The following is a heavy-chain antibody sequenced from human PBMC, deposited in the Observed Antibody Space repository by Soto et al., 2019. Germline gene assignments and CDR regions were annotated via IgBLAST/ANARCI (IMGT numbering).Heavy chain of an antibody. CDR1: GYSFTSYG. CDR2: ISAYNGNT. J-gene: IGHJ6*02. V-gene: IGHV1-18*01. CDR3: ASSYYRSGTPYYYGMDV. Sequence: ASVKVSCAASGYSFTSYGISWVRQAPGQGLEWMGWISAYNGNTNYTQKLQDRVTMTTDTSTSTAYMELRSLRSDDTAVYYCASSYYRSGTPYYYGMDVWGQGTTVTVSS. D-gene: IGHD3-10*01.